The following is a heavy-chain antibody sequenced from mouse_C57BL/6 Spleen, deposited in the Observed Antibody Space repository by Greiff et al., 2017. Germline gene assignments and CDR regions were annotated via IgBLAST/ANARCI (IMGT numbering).Heavy chain of an antibody. D-gene: IGHD2-5*01. CDR1: GFSLSTFGMG. J-gene: IGHJ1*03. CDR2: IWWDDDK. CDR3: ARIVYYSNYLYWYFDV. V-gene: IGHV8-8*01. Sequence: QVTLKVSGPGILQPSQTLSLTCSFSGFSLSTFGMGVGWIRQPSGKGLEWLAHIWWDDDKYYNPALKSRLTISKDTSKNQVFLKIANVDTADTATYYCARIVYYSNYLYWYFDVWGTGTTVTVSS.